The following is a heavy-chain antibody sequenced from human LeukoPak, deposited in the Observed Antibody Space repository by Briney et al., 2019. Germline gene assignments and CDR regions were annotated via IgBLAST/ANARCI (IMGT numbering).Heavy chain of an antibody. D-gene: IGHD5-12*01. CDR1: GYTFTSYG. V-gene: IGHV1-69*13. Sequence: GASVKVSCKASGYTFTSYGISWVRQAPGQGLEWMGGIIPIFGTANYAQKFQGRVTITADESTSTAYMELSSLRSEDTAVYYCARAARYSGYDLDYWGQGTLVTVSS. CDR2: IIPIFGTA. CDR3: ARAARYSGYDLDY. J-gene: IGHJ4*02.